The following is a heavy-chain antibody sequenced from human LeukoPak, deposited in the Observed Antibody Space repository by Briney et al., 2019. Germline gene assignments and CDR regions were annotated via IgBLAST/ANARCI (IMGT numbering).Heavy chain of an antibody. CDR3: TRGGTTLDY. CDR2: IDTDGSNT. D-gene: IGHD1-7*01. V-gene: IGHV3-74*01. Sequence: PGGSLRLSCAASGFTFSSYWMHWVRQAPGKGLVWVSRIDTDGSNTAYADSVKGRFTISRDNAKNTLYLQMNSLRAEDTAVYYGTRGGTTLDYWGQGTLVTVSS. J-gene: IGHJ4*02. CDR1: GFTFSSYW.